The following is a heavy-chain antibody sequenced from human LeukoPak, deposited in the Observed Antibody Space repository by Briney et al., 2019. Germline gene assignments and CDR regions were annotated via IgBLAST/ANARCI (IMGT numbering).Heavy chain of an antibody. D-gene: IGHD5-12*01. Sequence: SSVKVSCKASGGTFISYAISGVRQAPGQALEWRGRIIPILGIANYAQKFQGRVTITADKSTSTAYMELSSLRSEDTAVYYCARDKIPNIMATMGDYWGQGTLVTVSS. V-gene: IGHV1-69*04. CDR2: IIPILGIA. CDR1: GGTFISYA. J-gene: IGHJ4*02. CDR3: ARDKIPNIMATMGDY.